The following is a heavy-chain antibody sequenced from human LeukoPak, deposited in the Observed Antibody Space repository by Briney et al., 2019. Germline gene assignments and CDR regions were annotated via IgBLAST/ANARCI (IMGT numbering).Heavy chain of an antibody. V-gene: IGHV3-9*01. CDR2: ISWNNGRI. D-gene: IGHD6-13*01. CDR1: GFTFVDYA. J-gene: IGHJ4*02. Sequence: GGSLRLSCAASGFTFVDYAMHWVGQAPGKGLEWVSGISWNNGRIGYAGSVKGRFTISRVKAKTSLSLQMNRLSVEDTALYYCAKAGNPAAAGVYIGYWGQGTLVTVS. CDR3: AKAGNPAAAGVYIGY.